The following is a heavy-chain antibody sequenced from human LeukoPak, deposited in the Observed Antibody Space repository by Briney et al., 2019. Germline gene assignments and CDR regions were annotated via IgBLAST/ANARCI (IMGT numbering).Heavy chain of an antibody. D-gene: IGHD4-17*01. CDR1: GFTFNDYT. Sequence: GGSLRLSCAAFGFTFNDYTVHWVRQAPGQGLEXXXXXXSDGSSKYCADSVKGRFTISRDNSKNTPYLRMNSLSAEDTAIYYCARDPDYGDKGGIFDYWGQGTLVTVSS. J-gene: IGHJ4*02. CDR3: ARDPDYGDKGGIFDY. CDR2: XXSDGSSK. V-gene: IGHV3-30*04.